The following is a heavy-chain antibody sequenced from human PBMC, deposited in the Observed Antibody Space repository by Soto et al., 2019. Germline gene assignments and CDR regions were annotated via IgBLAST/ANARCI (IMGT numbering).Heavy chain of an antibody. CDR1: GFTFSSYA. D-gene: IGHD3-16*01. V-gene: IGHV3-23*01. J-gene: IGHJ5*02. CDR2: ISGSGGST. CDR3: AKGSFSWGSYLRWFDP. Sequence: GGSLRLSCAASGFTFSSYAMSWVRQAPGKGLEWVSAISGSGGSTYYADSVKGRFTSSRDNSKNTLYLQMNSLRAEDTSVYYCAKGSFSWGSYLRWFDPWGQGTLVTVSS.